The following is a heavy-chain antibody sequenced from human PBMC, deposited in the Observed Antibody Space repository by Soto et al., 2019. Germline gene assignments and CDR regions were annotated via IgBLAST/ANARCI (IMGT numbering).Heavy chain of an antibody. CDR1: GFSINTGGVG. J-gene: IGHJ4*02. V-gene: IGHV2-5*01. CDR2: LYWNDDE. D-gene: IGHD4-4*01. CDR3: AKRRALSNNLFFDR. Sequence: QITLKESGPTLVKPTETLTLTCTLSGFSINTGGVGVGWIRQPPGKAPEWLALLYWNDDEWYSPSLRYRLSVTKDTSKKKVVLTVTHMTHAYTGTYYCAKRRALSNNLFFDRWGKGALFTVSS.